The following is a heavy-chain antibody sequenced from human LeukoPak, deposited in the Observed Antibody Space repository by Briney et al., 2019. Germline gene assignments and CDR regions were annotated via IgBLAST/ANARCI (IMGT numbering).Heavy chain of an antibody. CDR3: ARDGLVGATWVGYYMDV. CDR2: ISAYNGNT. V-gene: IGHV1-18*01. Sequence: ASVKVSCKASGYTFTSYGISWVRQAPGQGLEWMGWISAYNGNTNYAQKLQGRVTMTTDTSTSTAYMELRSLRSDDTAVYYCARDGLVGATWVGYYMDVWGKGTTVTVSS. D-gene: IGHD1-26*01. CDR1: GYTFTSYG. J-gene: IGHJ6*03.